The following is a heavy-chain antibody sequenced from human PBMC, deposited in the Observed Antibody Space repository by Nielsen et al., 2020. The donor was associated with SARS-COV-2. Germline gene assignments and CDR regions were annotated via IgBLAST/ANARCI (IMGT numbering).Heavy chain of an antibody. CDR2: INWNGGST. CDR3: ARESLPEYCSSTSCCAREAFDI. D-gene: IGHD2-2*01. Sequence: GGSLRLSCAASGFTFDDYGMSWVRQAPGKGLEWVSGINWNGGSTGYADSVKGRFTISRDNAKNSLYLQMDSLRAEDTAVYYCARESLPEYCSSTSCCAREAFDIWGQGTMVTVSS. J-gene: IGHJ3*02. V-gene: IGHV3-20*04. CDR1: GFTFDDYG.